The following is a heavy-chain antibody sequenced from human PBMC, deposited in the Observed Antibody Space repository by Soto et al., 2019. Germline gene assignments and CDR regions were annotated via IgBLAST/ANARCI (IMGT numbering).Heavy chain of an antibody. CDR1: GFTISSYI. Sequence: GGSLRLSCAASGFTISSYIMNWLRQAPGKGLEWVSSISSSSTYISYAGSVKGRFTISKDNAKNTLYLQMNDLRHEDTAVYYCARLPGPLVSVLYIYPVYARATPSDVDVWGQGNSVTVSS. CDR2: ISSSSTYI. J-gene: IGHJ6*02. V-gene: IGHV3-21*01. D-gene: IGHD2-8*01. CDR3: ARLPGPLVSVLYIYPVYARATPSDVDV.